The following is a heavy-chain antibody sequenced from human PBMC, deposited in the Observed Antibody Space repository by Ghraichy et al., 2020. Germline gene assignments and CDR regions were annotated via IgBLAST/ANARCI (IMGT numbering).Heavy chain of an antibody. CDR3: AKGIPYCRSSSCYSFLFF. Sequence: GGSLRLSCAASGFTFSSYGMHWVRQAPGKGLEWVAAISFDGSDKYYADSVKGRFTISRDNSLDTLYLQMNSLRAEDTAVYYCAKGIPYCRSSSCYSFLFFWGLGTLVTVSS. CDR2: ISFDGSDK. D-gene: IGHD2-15*01. V-gene: IGHV3-30*18. J-gene: IGHJ4*02. CDR1: GFTFSSYG.